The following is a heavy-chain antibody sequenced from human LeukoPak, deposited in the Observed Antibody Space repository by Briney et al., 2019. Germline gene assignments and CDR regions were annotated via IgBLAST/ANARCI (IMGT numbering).Heavy chain of an antibody. CDR2: IYYSGTT. J-gene: IGHJ3*01. CDR1: GGSITSYY. Sequence: PSETLSLTCTVSGGSITSYYWSWIRQPPGKGLEWIGYIYYSGTTNYNPSLKSRVTISVDMSINQFFLKLRSVTAADTSVYYCARVGHPTQRRVLSAVTIPTAGAFDFWGQGTLVTVSS. D-gene: IGHD4-17*01. CDR3: ARVGHPTQRRVLSAVTIPTAGAFDF. V-gene: IGHV4-59*12.